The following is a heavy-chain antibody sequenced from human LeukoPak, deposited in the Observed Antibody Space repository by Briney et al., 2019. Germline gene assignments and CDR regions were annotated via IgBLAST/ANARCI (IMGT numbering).Heavy chain of an antibody. CDR2: INPSGGST. J-gene: IGHJ4*02. Sequence: ASVKVSCKASGYTFTSFYMHWVRQAPGQGLECMGMINPSGGSTSYAQKFQDRVTMTRDMSTSTVYMELSSLRSEDTAVYYCARVDYYGSGSYLAYWGQGTLVTVSS. CDR1: GYTFTSFY. V-gene: IGHV1-46*01. D-gene: IGHD3-10*01. CDR3: ARVDYYGSGSYLAY.